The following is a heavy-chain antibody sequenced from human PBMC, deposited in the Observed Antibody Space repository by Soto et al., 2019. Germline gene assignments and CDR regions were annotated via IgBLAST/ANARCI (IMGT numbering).Heavy chain of an antibody. CDR3: AKARRRGGYGEDAFDM. CDR1: RLTFSSYG. J-gene: IGHJ3*02. D-gene: IGHD5-18*01. CDR2: ISYDESKK. Sequence: QVQLVESGGGVVQPGMSLRLSCGASRLTFSSYGMHWVRQAPGKGLEWVALISYDESKKYYADSVKGRFTTSRDNSKNTLYLPMDSLIVEDTAVYYGAKARRRGGYGEDAFDMLGQGTMVTVSS. V-gene: IGHV3-30*18.